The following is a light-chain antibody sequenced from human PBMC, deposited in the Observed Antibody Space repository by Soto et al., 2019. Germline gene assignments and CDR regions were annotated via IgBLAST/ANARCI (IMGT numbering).Light chain of an antibody. CDR2: KVS. J-gene: IGLJ3*02. CDR1: SSDVGGYNY. V-gene: IGLV2-14*01. Sequence: QSVLTQPASVSGSPGQSITISCTGTSSDVGGYNYVSWYQQHPGKAPKLMIYKVSNRPSGVSNRFSGSKSGNTASLTISGLQAEDEADYYCSSYTSSSTRVFGGGTKLTVL. CDR3: SSYTSSSTRV.